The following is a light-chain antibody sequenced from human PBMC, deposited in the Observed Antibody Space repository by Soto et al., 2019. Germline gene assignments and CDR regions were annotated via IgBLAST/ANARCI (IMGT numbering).Light chain of an antibody. CDR3: QQHANWPLT. CDR2: EAS. Sequence: EIVLTQSPATLSLSPGERATLSCVASQSVGNNLAWYQQKPGQAPGLLIYEASTRATGIPARFSGSGSGTDFTLTISSLEPEDFAVYYCQQHANWPLTFGGGTKVDIK. V-gene: IGKV3-11*01. CDR1: QSVGNN. J-gene: IGKJ4*01.